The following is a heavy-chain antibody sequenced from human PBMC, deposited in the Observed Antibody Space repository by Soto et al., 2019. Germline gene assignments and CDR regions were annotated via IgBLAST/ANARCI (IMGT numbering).Heavy chain of an antibody. CDR3: AKWAVLYYDFWSGYSQDDPLAI. CDR2: ISGSGGST. D-gene: IGHD3-3*01. Sequence: SGGSLRLSCAASGFTFSSYAMSWVRQAPGKGLEWVSAISGSGGSTYYADSVKGRFTISRDNSKNTLYLQMNSLRAEDTAVYYCAKWAVLYYDFWSGYSQDDPLAIWGQGTMVTVSS. V-gene: IGHV3-23*01. J-gene: IGHJ3*02. CDR1: GFTFSSYA.